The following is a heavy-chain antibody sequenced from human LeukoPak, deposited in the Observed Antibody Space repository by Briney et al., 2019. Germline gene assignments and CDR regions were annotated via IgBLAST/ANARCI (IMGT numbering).Heavy chain of an antibody. D-gene: IGHD6-19*01. CDR3: ARADVDYPSYSGFFDN. J-gene: IGHJ4*02. CDR2: INHSGST. Sequence: SDTLSLTCAVYGGSFSGYYWSWIRQPPGKGLEWIGEINHSGSTNYNPSLKSRVTISVDTSKNQFSLRLTSVTAADTGVYFCARADVDYPSYSGFFDNWGQGVLVTVSS. V-gene: IGHV4-34*01. CDR1: GGSFSGYY.